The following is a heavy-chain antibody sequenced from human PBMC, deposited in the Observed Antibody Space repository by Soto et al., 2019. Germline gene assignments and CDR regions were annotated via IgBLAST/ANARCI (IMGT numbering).Heavy chain of an antibody. CDR1: GGSISSDY. CDR2: IYYTGST. V-gene: IGHV4-59*01. J-gene: IGHJ6*02. CDR3: ARALRGVVVVAAREMDF. D-gene: IGHD2-15*01. Sequence: QVQLQESGPGLVKPSETLSLTCSVSGGSISSDYWSWIRQPPGKGLEWIGYIYYTGSTNYNPSLKSRVTISVDTSKNQFSLNLRSVTAADTAVYYCARALRGVVVVAAREMDFWGQGTTVTVSS.